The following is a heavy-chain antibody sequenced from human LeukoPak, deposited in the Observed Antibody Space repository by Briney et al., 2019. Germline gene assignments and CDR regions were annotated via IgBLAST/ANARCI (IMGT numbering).Heavy chain of an antibody. CDR2: IRSKDYGGTT. D-gene: IGHD3-3*02. J-gene: IGHJ3*02. CDR3: AKRRLLEAFDI. Sequence: GGSLRLSCTTSGFTFGDSAMSWVRQAPGKGLEWVGFIRSKDYGGTTEFAASVKGRFAISRDDSKSIAYLQMNSLRAEDTAVYYCAKRRLLEAFDIWGQGTMVTVSS. CDR1: GFTFGDSA. V-gene: IGHV3-49*04.